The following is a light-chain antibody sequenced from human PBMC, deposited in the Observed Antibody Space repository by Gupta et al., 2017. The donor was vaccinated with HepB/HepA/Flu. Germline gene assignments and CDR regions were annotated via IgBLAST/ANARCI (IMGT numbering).Light chain of an antibody. CDR1: SLRNYY. CDR2: GNN. J-gene: IGLJ2*01. V-gene: IGLV3-19*01. CDR3: NCRDSSGNVV. Sequence: SSELTQDPPVSVPLGQTVRITCQGDSLRNYYASWFQQKPGQAPKLVLYGNNIRPSGIPDRLSGSNSGNTASLTIAGTQAEDEADYYCNCRDSSGNVVFGGGTRLTVL.